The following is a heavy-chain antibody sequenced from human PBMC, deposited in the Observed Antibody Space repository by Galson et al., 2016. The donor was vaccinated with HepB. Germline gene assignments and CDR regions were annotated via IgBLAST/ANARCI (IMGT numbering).Heavy chain of an antibody. CDR3: ARDCSSTSCFDF. J-gene: IGHJ4*02. Sequence: LSLTCAVYGGSFSGYYWSCIRQPPGKGLEWIGEINHSGRTNYNPSLESRVTISVDTSKNQFSLKLTSVTAADTAVYYCARDCSSTSCFDFWGQGTLVTVSS. CDR2: INHSGRT. V-gene: IGHV4-34*01. CDR1: GGSFSGYY. D-gene: IGHD2-2*01.